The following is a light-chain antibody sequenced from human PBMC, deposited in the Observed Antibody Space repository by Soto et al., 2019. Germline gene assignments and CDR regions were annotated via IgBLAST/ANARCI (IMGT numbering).Light chain of an antibody. Sequence: DIVMTQSPDSLPVSLGERATINCKSSQSLLYSSNSKNYLAWFQQKAVQPPRLLIRWASTRESGVPDRFSGSGSGTDFTLTISSLQAEDVAVYYCQQYYGHPLTFGGGTKVEIK. J-gene: IGKJ4*01. CDR3: QQYYGHPLT. CDR1: QSLLYSSNSKNY. CDR2: WAS. V-gene: IGKV4-1*01.